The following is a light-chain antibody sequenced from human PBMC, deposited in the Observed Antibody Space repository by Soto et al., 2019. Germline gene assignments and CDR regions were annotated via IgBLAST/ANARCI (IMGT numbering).Light chain of an antibody. J-gene: IGKJ4*01. Sequence: EIVLTQAPGTLSFSPGERATLSCRASQSIRSSSLAWYQQKPGQAPRLLIYGGSSRATGIPDRFSGGGSGTDFSLTISRLETEDFSVYYCHQYGSSPLTFGGGTKVDIK. V-gene: IGKV3-20*01. CDR1: QSIRSSS. CDR3: HQYGSSPLT. CDR2: GGS.